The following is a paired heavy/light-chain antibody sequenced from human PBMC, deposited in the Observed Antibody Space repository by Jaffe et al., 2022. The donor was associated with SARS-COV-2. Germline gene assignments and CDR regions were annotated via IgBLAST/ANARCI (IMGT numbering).Light chain of an antibody. J-gene: IGKJ2*01. V-gene: IGKV4-1*01. CDR2: GTS. Sequence: DIVMTQSPDSLAVSLGERATINCKSSQSILSSTNNVNYLAWFQQKPGQPPKVVIYGTSTRESGVPDRFSGSGSGTDFTLTISSLQAEDVAVYYCQQYYTSPLTFGQGTKLEIK. CDR3: QQYYTSPLT. CDR1: QSILSSTNNVNY.
Heavy chain of an antibody. CDR1: GFTFSSYW. CDR3: AGGSGWVFHY. CDR2: IKQDGSQK. V-gene: IGHV3-7*01. Sequence: EVQLVESGGGLVQPGGSLRLSCAASGFTFSSYWINWVRQAPGKGLEWVANIKQDGSQKYYVDSVKGRFTISRDSARNSLYLQMNSLRAEDTAVYFCAGGSGWVFHYWGQGTLVTVSS. D-gene: IGHD6-19*01. J-gene: IGHJ4*02.